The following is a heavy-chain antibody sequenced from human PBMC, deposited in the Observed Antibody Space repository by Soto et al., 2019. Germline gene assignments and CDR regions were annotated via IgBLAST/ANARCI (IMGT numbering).Heavy chain of an antibody. Sequence: EVQLVESGGGLIQPGGSLRLSCAASGFTVSSNYMSWVRQAPGKGLEWVSVIYSGGSTYYADSVKGRFTISRDNSKNTLYLQMNSLRAEDTAVYYCARAIADYYDSSGYYYGSHAFDIWGQGTMLTVSS. V-gene: IGHV3-53*01. J-gene: IGHJ3*02. CDR2: IYSGGST. D-gene: IGHD3-22*01. CDR3: ARAIADYYDSSGYYYGSHAFDI. CDR1: GFTVSSNY.